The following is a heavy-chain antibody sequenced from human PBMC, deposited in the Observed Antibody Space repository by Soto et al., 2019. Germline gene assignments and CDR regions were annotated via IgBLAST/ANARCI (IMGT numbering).Heavy chain of an antibody. CDR3: AKVLLIGTSADY. D-gene: IGHD1-20*01. Sequence: EVQLLESGGGLIQPGGSLRLSCAASGFTFSSYAMSWVRQAPGKGLEWVSGISAGGVSTYYADSVKGRFTISRDNSKNTLFLQINSLRAEDTAVYYCAKVLLIGTSADYWGQGTLVTVSS. CDR1: GFTFSSYA. J-gene: IGHJ4*02. V-gene: IGHV3-23*01. CDR2: ISAGGVST.